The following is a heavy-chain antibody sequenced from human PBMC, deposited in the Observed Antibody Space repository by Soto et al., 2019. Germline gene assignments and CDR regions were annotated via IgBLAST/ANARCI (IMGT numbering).Heavy chain of an antibody. Sequence: GASAKVSCKSSGYTFTSYYIHCVRQAPGQGLEWVGLINPSGGSTTYAPKFQGRVTMTRDTSTSTVYMELNSLRSEDTAVYFCARDAQIGHGYSVYHTYWGQGTLVTVSS. J-gene: IGHJ4*02. CDR1: GYTFTSYY. D-gene: IGHD5-12*01. V-gene: IGHV1-46*01. CDR2: INPSGGST. CDR3: ARDAQIGHGYSVYHTY.